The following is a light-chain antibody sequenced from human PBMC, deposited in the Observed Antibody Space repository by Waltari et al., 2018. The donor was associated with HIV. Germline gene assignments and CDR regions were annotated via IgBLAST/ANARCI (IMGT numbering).Light chain of an antibody. CDR3: QQYNNWWT. Sequence: EIVMTQSPATLSVSPGERATLSCRASQIVSSNSAWYQQKPGQAPRLLISGASTRATGIPARFSGSGSGTEFTLTISSLQSEDFAVYYCQQYNNWWTFGQGTKVEIK. V-gene: IGKV3-15*01. CDR2: GAS. CDR1: QIVSSN. J-gene: IGKJ1*01.